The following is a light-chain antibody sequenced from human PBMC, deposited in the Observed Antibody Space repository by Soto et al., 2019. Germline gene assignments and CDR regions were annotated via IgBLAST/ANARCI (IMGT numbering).Light chain of an antibody. CDR3: GAWDSSLSAGV. CDR1: SYNIGATY. J-gene: IGLJ2*01. CDR2: DND. V-gene: IGLV1-51*01. Sequence: QSVLTQPPSVSAAPGQKVTISCSGSSYNIGATYVSWYQQLPGTAPKLLIYDNDKRPSGIPDRFSASKSGTSATLGITGLQTGDEADYYCGAWDSSLSAGVFGGGTKLTVL.